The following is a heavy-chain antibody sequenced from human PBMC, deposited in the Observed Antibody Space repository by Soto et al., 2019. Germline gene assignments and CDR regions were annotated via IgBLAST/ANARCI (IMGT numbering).Heavy chain of an antibody. D-gene: IGHD6-19*01. Sequence: QVQLVESGGGVVQPGRSLRLSCAASGFIFTSYGMHWVRQAPGKGLEWVALIWYDGSTKYYAASVKGRFTISSDNIKNMVFLQMNSLRAEDTAVYYCARDFAVAGPDYWGQGTLVTVSS. CDR3: ARDFAVAGPDY. J-gene: IGHJ4*02. CDR2: IWYDGSTK. V-gene: IGHV3-33*01. CDR1: GFIFTSYG.